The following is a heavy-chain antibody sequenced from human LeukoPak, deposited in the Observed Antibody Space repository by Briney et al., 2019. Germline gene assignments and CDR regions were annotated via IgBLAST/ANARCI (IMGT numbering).Heavy chain of an antibody. Sequence: SETLTLTCTVSGGTISSYYWSWIRQPPGKGLEWIGYIYYSGSTNYNPSLKSRVTISVDTSKNQFSLKLSSVTAADTAVYYCARDGYNSVYFDYWGQGTLVTVSS. CDR2: IYYSGST. D-gene: IGHD5-24*01. J-gene: IGHJ4*02. V-gene: IGHV4-59*01. CDR1: GGTISSYY. CDR3: ARDGYNSVYFDY.